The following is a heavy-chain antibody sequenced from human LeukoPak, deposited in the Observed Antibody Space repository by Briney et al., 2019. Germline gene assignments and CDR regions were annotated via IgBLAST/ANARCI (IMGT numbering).Heavy chain of an antibody. Sequence: PGGSLRLSCAASGFTFSSCWMHWVRQAPGKGLVWVSRINSDGSNTIYADSVRGRFTISRDNAKNTLYLQMNSLRAEDTAVYYCARVSGYVLDYWGQGTLVTVSS. CDR1: GFTFSSCW. CDR3: ARVSGYVLDY. D-gene: IGHD5-12*01. J-gene: IGHJ4*02. V-gene: IGHV3-74*01. CDR2: INSDGSNT.